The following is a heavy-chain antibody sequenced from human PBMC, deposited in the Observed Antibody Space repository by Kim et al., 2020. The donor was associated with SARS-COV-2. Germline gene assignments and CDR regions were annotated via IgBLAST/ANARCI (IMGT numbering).Heavy chain of an antibody. CDR3: ARDLEGEMATGYYYYYGMDV. J-gene: IGHJ6*02. D-gene: IGHD5-12*01. V-gene: IGHV3-11*05. Sequence: RFTISRDNAKNSLYLKMNSLRAEDTAVYYCARDLEGEMATGYYYYYGMDVWGQGTTVTVSS.